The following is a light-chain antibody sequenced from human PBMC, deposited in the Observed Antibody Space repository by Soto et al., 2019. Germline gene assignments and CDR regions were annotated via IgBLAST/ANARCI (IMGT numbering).Light chain of an antibody. CDR1: SSDVGGYNY. J-gene: IGLJ2*01. Sequence: QSVLTQPASVSGSPGQSITISCTGTSSDVGGYNYVSWYQQHPGKAPKLMIYEVSNRPSGVSNHFSASKSGNTASLTISGLQAEDEADYYCSSYTSSNTVVFGGGTQLTVL. CDR3: SSYTSSNTVV. V-gene: IGLV2-14*01. CDR2: EVS.